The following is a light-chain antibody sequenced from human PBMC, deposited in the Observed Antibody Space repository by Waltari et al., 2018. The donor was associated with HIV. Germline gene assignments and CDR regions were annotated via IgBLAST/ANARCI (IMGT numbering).Light chain of an antibody. CDR1: SSNIGAGYD. V-gene: IGLV1-40*01. CDR3: QSYDSSLSGYV. J-gene: IGLJ1*01. CDR2: GNI. Sequence: QSVLTQPPSVSGAPGQRVTISCTGSSSNIGAGYDVHWYQQLPGTAPKLLIYGNINRPSVVPYRFSGSESGTSASLAITGLQAEDEADYYCQSYDSSLSGYVFGTGTKVTVL.